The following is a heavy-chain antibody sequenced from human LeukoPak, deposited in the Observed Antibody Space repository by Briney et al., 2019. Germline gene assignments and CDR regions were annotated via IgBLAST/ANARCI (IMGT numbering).Heavy chain of an antibody. CDR3: ARRVSGSNIDY. V-gene: IGHV4-61*05. Sequence: SETLSLTCAVSGGSISSSSYYWGWIRQPPGKGLEWIGYIYYSGGTNYNPSLKSRVTISVDTSKNQFSLKLSSVTAADTAVYYCARRVSGSNIDYWGQGTLVTVSS. D-gene: IGHD6-19*01. CDR2: IYYSGGT. J-gene: IGHJ4*02. CDR1: GGSISSSSYY.